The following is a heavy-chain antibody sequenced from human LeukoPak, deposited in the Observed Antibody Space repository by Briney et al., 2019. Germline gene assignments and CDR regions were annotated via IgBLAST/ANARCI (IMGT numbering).Heavy chain of an antibody. CDR3: ARVAGGRYCSSTSCYMRGWFDP. D-gene: IGHD2-2*02. J-gene: IGHJ5*02. CDR2: IIPIFGKA. V-gene: IGHV1-69*13. CDR1: RGTFSSYA. Sequence: GASVKVSCKASRGTFSSYAISWVRQAPGQGLEWMGGIIPIFGKANYAQKFQGRVTITVDESTSTAYMELSSLRSEDTAVYYCARVAGGRYCSSTSCYMRGWFDPWGQGTLVTVSS.